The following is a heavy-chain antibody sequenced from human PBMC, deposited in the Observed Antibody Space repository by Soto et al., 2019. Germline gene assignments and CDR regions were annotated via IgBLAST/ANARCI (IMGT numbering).Heavy chain of an antibody. Sequence: SVKVSFKASGVTFNSYTISWVRQAPGQGLEWMGGIIPIFNTPKYARKFQGRVTITADESTSTAYMELNSLRSEDTAVFYCAGTSWHYYYGMDFWGQGTTVTVSS. D-gene: IGHD3-10*01. CDR2: IIPIFNTP. CDR3: AGTSWHYYYGMDF. V-gene: IGHV1-69*13. J-gene: IGHJ6*02. CDR1: GVTFNSYT.